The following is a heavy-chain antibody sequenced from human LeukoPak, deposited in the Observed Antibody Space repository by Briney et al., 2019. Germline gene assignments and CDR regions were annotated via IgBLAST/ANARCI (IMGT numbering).Heavy chain of an antibody. CDR2: INHSGST. Sequence: SETLSLTCAVYGGSSSDYYWSWIRQPPGKGLEWIGEINHSGSTNYNPSLKSRVTISVDTSKNQFSLKLSSVTAADTAVYYCARGGDDILTGPTPLYWGQGTLVTVSS. CDR3: ARGGDDILTGPTPLY. V-gene: IGHV4-34*01. D-gene: IGHD3-9*01. CDR1: GGSSSDYY. J-gene: IGHJ4*02.